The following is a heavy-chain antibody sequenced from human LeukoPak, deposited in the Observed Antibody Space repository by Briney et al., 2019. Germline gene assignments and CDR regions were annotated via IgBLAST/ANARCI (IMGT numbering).Heavy chain of an antibody. CDR1: GGSGSSGRYY. V-gene: IGHV4-61*01. D-gene: IGHD3-22*01. Sequence: SETLSLTCTVSGGSGSSGRYYWSWIRQPPGKGLEWIGYIYYSGSTNYNPSLKSRVTISVDTSKNQFSLKLSSVTAADTAVYYCARDVPTYYYDGDAFDIWGQGTMVTVSS. CDR2: IYYSGST. CDR3: ARDVPTYYYDGDAFDI. J-gene: IGHJ3*02.